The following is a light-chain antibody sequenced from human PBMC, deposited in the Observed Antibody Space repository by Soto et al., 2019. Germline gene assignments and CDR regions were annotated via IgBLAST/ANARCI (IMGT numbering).Light chain of an antibody. CDR1: QSVSSSY. Sequence: EIVLTQSPGTLSLSPGERATLSCKASQSVSSSYLAWYQQKPGQAPRLLIYGASSRATGIPDRFSGSGSGTDFTLTISSLEPEEFAVYYCQQYGSSPITFGQGTRLEIK. CDR2: GAS. J-gene: IGKJ5*01. V-gene: IGKV3-20*01. CDR3: QQYGSSPIT.